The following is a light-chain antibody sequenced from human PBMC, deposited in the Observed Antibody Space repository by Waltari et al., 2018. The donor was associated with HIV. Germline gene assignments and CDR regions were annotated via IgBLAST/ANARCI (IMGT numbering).Light chain of an antibody. V-gene: IGLV3-19*01. CDR2: GTN. Sequence: SSDLTQDPGVSVALGQTVRITCQGDSLRTYYAAWYQQQPGQAPILVVYGTNNRPAGVPDRFSGSTSGNTASLTITGAQAVDEADYYCGSRDSSGYSFAFGPGTKVTVL. CDR1: SLRTYY. CDR3: GSRDSSGYSFA. J-gene: IGLJ1*01.